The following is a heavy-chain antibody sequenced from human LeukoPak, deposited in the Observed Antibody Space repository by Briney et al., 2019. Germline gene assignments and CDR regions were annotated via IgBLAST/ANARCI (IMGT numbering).Heavy chain of an antibody. Sequence: PSETLSLTCTVSGGSITTSGFYWAWIRRPPGKGLEWVSSISSSSSYIYYADSVKGRFTISRDNAKNSLYLQMNSLRAEDTAVYYCASMERQFDYWGQGTLVTVSS. D-gene: IGHD1-26*01. CDR3: ASMERQFDY. V-gene: IGHV3-21*01. CDR1: GGSITTSG. CDR2: ISSSSSYI. J-gene: IGHJ4*02.